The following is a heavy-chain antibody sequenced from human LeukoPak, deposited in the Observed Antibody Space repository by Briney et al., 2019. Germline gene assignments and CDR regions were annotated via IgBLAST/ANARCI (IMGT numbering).Heavy chain of an antibody. J-gene: IGHJ5*02. CDR1: GFAFGTYA. CDR3: ATRGA. V-gene: IGHV3-23*01. CDR2: IHSGDAT. Sequence: GGSLRLSCAGSGFAFGTYAMSWVRQAPGKGLEWVSMIHSGDATYYADSVKGRFTISRDKSKNTLSLQMNSLRAEDTAVYFCATRGAWGQGTLVTVPS.